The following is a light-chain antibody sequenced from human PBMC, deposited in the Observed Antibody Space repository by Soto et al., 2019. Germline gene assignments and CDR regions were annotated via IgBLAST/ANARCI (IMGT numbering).Light chain of an antibody. CDR1: SSDVGGYNY. Sequence: QSVLTQPASVSGSPGQSITISCTGTSSDVGGYNYVSWYQQLPGKAPKLMIYDVSDRPSGVSNRFSGSKSGNTASLTISGLQDEEEDDYYCSSYTSSSLYVFGTGTKVT. V-gene: IGLV2-14*01. CDR3: SSYTSSSLYV. CDR2: DVS. J-gene: IGLJ1*01.